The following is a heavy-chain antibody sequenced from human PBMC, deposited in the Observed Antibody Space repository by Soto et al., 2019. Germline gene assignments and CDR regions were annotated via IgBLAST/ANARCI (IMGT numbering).Heavy chain of an antibody. CDR3: ARDRVEYSSSLGKFDY. CDR2: IWYDGSNK. CDR1: GFTFSSYG. D-gene: IGHD6-6*01. V-gene: IGHV3-33*01. J-gene: IGHJ4*02. Sequence: GSLRLSCAASGFTFSSYGMHWVRQAPGKGLEWVAVIWYDGSNKYYADSVKGRFTISRDNSKNTLYLQMNSLRAEDTAVYYCARDRVEYSSSLGKFDYWGQGTLVTVSS.